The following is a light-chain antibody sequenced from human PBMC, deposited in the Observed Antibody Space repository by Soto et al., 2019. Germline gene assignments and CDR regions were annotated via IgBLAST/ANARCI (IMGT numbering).Light chain of an antibody. J-gene: IGLJ2*01. CDR2: DND. Sequence: QSVLTQPPSVSAAPGQRVTISCSGSSSNIERNNVFWYQQLPGKAPKLLIYDNDRRFPGIPDRFSGSRSGTSATLDITGLQTGDEADYYCGAWDTSLSAGVFGGGTKLTVL. V-gene: IGLV1-51*01. CDR3: GAWDTSLSAGV. CDR1: SSNIERNN.